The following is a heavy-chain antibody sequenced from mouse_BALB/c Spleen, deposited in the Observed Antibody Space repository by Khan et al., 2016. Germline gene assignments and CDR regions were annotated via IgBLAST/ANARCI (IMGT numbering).Heavy chain of an antibody. CDR1: GYTFTDYN. V-gene: IGHV1S29*02. Sequence: EVELVESGPELVKPGASVKISCKASGYTFTDYNMHWVKQSHGKSLEWIGYIYPYNGGTGYNQKFKSKATLTVDNSSSKAYMELRSLTSEDSAVYYCASANWDRYFDYWGQGTTLTVSS. J-gene: IGHJ2*01. CDR2: IYPYNGGT. CDR3: ASANWDRYFDY. D-gene: IGHD4-1*01.